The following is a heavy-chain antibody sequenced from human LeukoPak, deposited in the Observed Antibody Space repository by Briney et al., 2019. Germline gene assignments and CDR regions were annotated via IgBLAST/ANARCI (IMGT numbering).Heavy chain of an antibody. V-gene: IGHV4-39*07. CDR3: ARGRYSYGGAVGDYFDY. Sequence: SETLSLTCSVPGGSISSSSYYWGWIRQPPGKGLECIGSIYYSGSTNYNPSLKSRVTISVDTSKNQFSLKLSSVTAADTAVYYCARGRYSYGGAVGDYFDYWGQGTLVTVSS. CDR1: GGSISSSSYY. CDR2: IYYSGST. D-gene: IGHD5-18*01. J-gene: IGHJ4*02.